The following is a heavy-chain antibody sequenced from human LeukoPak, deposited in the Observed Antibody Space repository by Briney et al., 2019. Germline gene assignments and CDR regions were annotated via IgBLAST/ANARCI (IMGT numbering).Heavy chain of an antibody. Sequence: SETLSLTCTVSGGSISSYYWSWIRQPPGKGLEWIGEINHSGSTNYNPSLKSRVTISVDTSKNQFSLKLSSVTAADTAVYYCARRSRRSIVGAATGNAFDIWGQGTMVTVSS. CDR1: GGSISSYY. CDR3: ARRSRRSIVGAATGNAFDI. J-gene: IGHJ3*02. D-gene: IGHD1-26*01. CDR2: INHSGST. V-gene: IGHV4-34*01.